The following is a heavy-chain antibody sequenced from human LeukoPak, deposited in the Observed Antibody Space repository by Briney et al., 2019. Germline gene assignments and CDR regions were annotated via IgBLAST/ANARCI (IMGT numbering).Heavy chain of an antibody. J-gene: IGHJ3*02. V-gene: IGHV1-24*01. D-gene: IGHD3-22*01. CDR2: FDPEDGET. Sequence: ASVKVSCKVSGYTLTELSMHWVRQAPGKGLEWMGGFDPEDGETIYAQKFQGRVTMTEDPSTDTTYMELSSLRSEDTAVYYCATTTAYYYDSLAFDIWGQGTMVTVSS. CDR1: GYTLTELS. CDR3: ATTTAYYYDSLAFDI.